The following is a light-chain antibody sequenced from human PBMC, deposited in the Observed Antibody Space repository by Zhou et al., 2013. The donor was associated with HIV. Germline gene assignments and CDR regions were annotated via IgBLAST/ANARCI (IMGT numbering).Light chain of an antibody. Sequence: QSVLTQPPSVSATLGQKVTISCSGSSSNIGQNYLSWYQHLPGTAPKLLIYENNRRPSGIPDRFSGSKSGTSATLGITGLQTGDEADYYCGSWDNSLSAWVFGGGTELIVL. CDR3: GSWDNSLSAWV. CDR2: ENN. J-gene: IGLJ3*02. V-gene: IGLV1-51*02. CDR1: SSNIGQNY.